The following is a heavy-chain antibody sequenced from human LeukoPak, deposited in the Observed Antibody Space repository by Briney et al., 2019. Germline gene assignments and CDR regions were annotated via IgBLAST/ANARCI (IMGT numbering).Heavy chain of an antibody. CDR3: AKDIGYYYDSSGYFDY. J-gene: IGHJ4*02. CDR1: GFTFSSYS. Sequence: GGSLRLSCAASGFTFSSYSMNWVRQAPGKGLEWVSAISGSGGSTYYADSVKGRFTISRDNSKNTLYLQMNSLRAEDTAVYYCAKDIGYYYDSSGYFDYWGQGTLVTVSS. CDR2: ISGSGGST. D-gene: IGHD3-22*01. V-gene: IGHV3-23*01.